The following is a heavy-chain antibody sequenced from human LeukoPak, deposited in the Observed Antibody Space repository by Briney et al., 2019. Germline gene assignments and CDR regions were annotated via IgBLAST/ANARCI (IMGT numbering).Heavy chain of an antibody. Sequence: ASVKVSCKASGYTFTSYGISWVRQAPGQGGEWMGWISAYNGNTNYAQKLQGRVTMTTDTSTSTAYMELRSLRSDDTAVYYCARDLRHNMVRGVMGPLNYWGQGTLVTVSS. J-gene: IGHJ4*02. CDR2: ISAYNGNT. D-gene: IGHD3-10*01. CDR1: GYTFTSYG. V-gene: IGHV1-18*04. CDR3: ARDLRHNMVRGVMGPLNY.